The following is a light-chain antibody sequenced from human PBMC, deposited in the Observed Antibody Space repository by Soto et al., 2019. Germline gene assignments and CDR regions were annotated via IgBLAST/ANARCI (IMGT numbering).Light chain of an antibody. CDR3: LLSYSGPRPVV. V-gene: IGLV7-46*01. J-gene: IGLJ2*01. CDR2: EXX. CDR1: TGPVTSGHY. Sequence: QAVVTQEPSLTVSPGGTVTLTCGSSTGPVTSGHYPYWFQQKPGQAPRTLIYEXXNNXSXXXXRXSGSLLGGKAALTLSGAQPEDEXXYYCLLSYSGPRPVVIGGGTKVTVL.